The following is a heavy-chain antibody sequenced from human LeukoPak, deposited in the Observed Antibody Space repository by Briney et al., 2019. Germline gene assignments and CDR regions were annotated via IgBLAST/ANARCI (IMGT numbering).Heavy chain of an antibody. V-gene: IGHV4-34*01. J-gene: IGHJ6*03. Sequence: SETLSLTCAVYGGSFSGYYWSWIRQPPGKGLEWIGEINHSGSTNYSPSLKSRVTISVDTSKNQFSLKLSSVTAADTAVYYCARVGSRNDFWSGYSPRYYYYYMDVWGKGTTVTVSS. CDR1: GGSFSGYY. CDR2: INHSGST. D-gene: IGHD3-3*01. CDR3: ARVGSRNDFWSGYSPRYYYYYMDV.